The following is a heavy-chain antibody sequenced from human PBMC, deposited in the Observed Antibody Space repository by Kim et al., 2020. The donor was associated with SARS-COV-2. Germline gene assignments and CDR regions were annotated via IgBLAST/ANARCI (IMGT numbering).Heavy chain of an antibody. V-gene: IGHV3-23*01. J-gene: IGHJ5*02. CDR3: ATQIARAAVTTLGCFGP. D-gene: IGHD6-13*01. CDR1: GFTFNNYA. CDR2: ISDSGGST. Sequence: GGSLRLSCAVSGFTFNNYAMSWVRQAPGKGLEWVSSISDSGGSTYYADSVKGRFTISRDNSKNMLYLQMSSLTAEDTAVYFCATQIARAAVTTLGCFGPWGQKTLLSVSS.